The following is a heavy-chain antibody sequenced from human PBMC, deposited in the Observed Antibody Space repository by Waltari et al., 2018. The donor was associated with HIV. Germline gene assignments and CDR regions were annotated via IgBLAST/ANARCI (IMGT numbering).Heavy chain of an antibody. J-gene: IGHJ4*02. CDR3: ARVRGYSCWD. V-gene: IGHV3-7*01. D-gene: IGHD2-2*01. CDR1: GSTFTSYW. CDR2: IKQDGSEK. Sequence: VRLVESGGGSVQRGGSWRRSCGASGSTFTSYWMSWVRQAPGKGLEWVANIKQDGSEKYYVDSMKGRFTISRDNAKNSLYLQMNSLRAEDTAVYYCARVRGYSCWDWGQGTLVTVSS.